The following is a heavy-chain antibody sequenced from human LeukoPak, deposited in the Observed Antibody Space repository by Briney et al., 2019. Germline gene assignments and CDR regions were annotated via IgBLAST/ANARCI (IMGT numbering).Heavy chain of an antibody. D-gene: IGHD3-22*01. CDR3: AKGYDSSGYYFNSHDY. CDR2: INWNGGST. Sequence: GGSLRLSCAASGFTFDDYGMSWVRQAPGKGLEWVSGINWNGGSTGYADSVKGRFTISRDNAKNSLYLQMNSLRAEDTAVYYCAKGYDSSGYYFNSHDYWGQGTLVTVSS. CDR1: GFTFDDYG. J-gene: IGHJ4*02. V-gene: IGHV3-20*04.